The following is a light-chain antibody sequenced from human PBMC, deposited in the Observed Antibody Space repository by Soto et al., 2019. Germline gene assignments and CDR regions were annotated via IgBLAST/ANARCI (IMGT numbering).Light chain of an antibody. V-gene: IGKV1-27*01. J-gene: IGKJ5*01. CDR1: QGIRNN. CDR2: AAS. CDR3: QKYNSVPIT. Sequence: DIQMTQSPSSLSASVGDRVTITCRASQGIRNNLAWYQQKPGKVPKLLIYAASTLQSGVPSRFSGSGSATDFTLTISSLQPEDVATYYCQKYNSVPITCGQGTRLEIK.